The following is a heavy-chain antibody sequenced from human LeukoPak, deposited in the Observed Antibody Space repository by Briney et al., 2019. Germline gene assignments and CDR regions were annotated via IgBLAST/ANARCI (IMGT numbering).Heavy chain of an antibody. V-gene: IGHV3-21*01. CDR1: GFTFSSYS. CDR3: ARVYSFYESSGYYYNFDY. J-gene: IGHJ4*02. Sequence: SGGSLRLSCAASGFTFSSYSMNWVRQAPGKGLEWVSSISSSSSYIYYADSVKGRFTISRDNAKNSLYLQMNSLRAEDTAVYYCARVYSFYESSGYYYNFDYWGQGTLVTVSS. CDR2: ISSSSSYI. D-gene: IGHD3-22*01.